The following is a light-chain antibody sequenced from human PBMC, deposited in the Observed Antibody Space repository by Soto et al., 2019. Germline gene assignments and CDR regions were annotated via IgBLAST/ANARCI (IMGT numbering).Light chain of an antibody. CDR3: CSYAGSSTYV. J-gene: IGLJ1*01. V-gene: IGLV2-23*01. Sequence: QSVLTQPASVSGSPGQSITISCTGTSSDVGGYNLVSWYQQHPGKAPKLMIYEGSKRPSGVSNRFSGSKSGNTASLTISGLQAEDEADYYCCSYAGSSTYVFGTGTKVT. CDR1: SSDVGGYNL. CDR2: EGS.